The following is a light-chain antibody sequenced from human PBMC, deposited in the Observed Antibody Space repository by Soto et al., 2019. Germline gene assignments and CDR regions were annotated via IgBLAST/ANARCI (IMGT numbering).Light chain of an antibody. CDR1: SSNIGSNY. CDR2: SNN. CDR3: AARDDSLNGVV. V-gene: IGLV1-44*01. J-gene: IGLJ2*01. Sequence: QSVLTQPPSASGTPGQRVTISWSGSSSNIGSNYVYWYQQLPGTAPKLLIYSNNQRPSGVPDRFSGSKSGTSASLAISGLQSEDEADYYCAARDDSLNGVVFGGGTKLTVL.